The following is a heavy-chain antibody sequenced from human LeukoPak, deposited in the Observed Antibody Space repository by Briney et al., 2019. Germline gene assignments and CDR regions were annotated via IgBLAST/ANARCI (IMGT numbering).Heavy chain of an antibody. V-gene: IGHV5-10-1*01. CDR3: ASRTVCSSTSCYADYYYYGMDV. CDR1: GYSFTSYW. D-gene: IGHD2-2*01. Sequence: GESLRISCKGSGYSFTSYWISWVRQMPGKGLEWMGRIDPSDSYTNYSPSFQGHVTISADKSISTAYLQWSSLKASDTAMYYCASRTVCSSTSCYADYYYYGMDVWGQGTTATVSS. CDR2: IDPSDSYT. J-gene: IGHJ6*02.